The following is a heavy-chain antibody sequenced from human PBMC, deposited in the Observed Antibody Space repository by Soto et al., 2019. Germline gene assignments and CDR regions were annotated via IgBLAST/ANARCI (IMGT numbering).Heavy chain of an antibody. CDR2: ISANGAYT. Sequence: PGGCLRLSCAASGFTFEAHAMTLVRQDQGKGLEWVSSISANGAYTFYADSVKGRFTVSRVNYNTLFLQMDNLRPEDTAVYYCARPRSSLEWPPFDPWGHGTLVTVSS. D-gene: IGHD3-3*01. CDR1: GFTFEAHA. J-gene: IGHJ5*02. V-gene: IGHV3-23*01. CDR3: ARPRSSLEWPPFDP.